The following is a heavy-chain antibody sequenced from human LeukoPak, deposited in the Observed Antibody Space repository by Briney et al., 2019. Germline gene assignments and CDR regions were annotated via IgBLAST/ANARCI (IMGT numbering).Heavy chain of an antibody. CDR2: TSYDGSNK. CDR1: GFTFSSYA. Sequence: GRSLRLSCAASGFTFSSYAMHWVRQAPDKGLEWVADTSYDGSNKYYADSVKGRFTISRDNSKNTLYLQMNSLRAEDTAVYYCARDSDGGSDYWGQGTLVTVSS. V-gene: IGHV3-30*14. CDR3: ARDSDGGSDY. J-gene: IGHJ4*02.